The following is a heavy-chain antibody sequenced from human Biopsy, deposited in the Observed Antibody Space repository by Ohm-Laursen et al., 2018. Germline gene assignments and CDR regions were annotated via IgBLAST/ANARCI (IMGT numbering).Heavy chain of an antibody. V-gene: IGHV4-59*08. CDR1: GGSISGSS. CDR3: AKHGSGWTGDDAFHI. CDR2: ISYSRDT. D-gene: IGHD6-19*01. J-gene: IGHJ3*02. Sequence: SQTLSLTCTVSGGSISGSSWSWIRQAPGKGLEWIGYISYSRDTYYNPSLKSRITISVDTSKNQFSLKLTSVTAADTAVYYCAKHGSGWTGDDAFHIWGQGTMVTVSS.